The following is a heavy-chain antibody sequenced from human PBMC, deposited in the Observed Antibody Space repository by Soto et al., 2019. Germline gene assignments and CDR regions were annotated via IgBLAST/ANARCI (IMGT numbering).Heavy chain of an antibody. CDR1: GYTFTGHY. J-gene: IGHJ3*02. V-gene: IGHV1-2*02. D-gene: IGHD3-10*01. Sequence: SVKVSCKASGYTFTGHYMHWVRQAPGQGLEWMGWINPNSVGTNYAQKFQGRVTMTRDTSISTAYMELSRLRSDDTAVYYCAREPLVRAAHGFDIWGQGTMVTV. CDR2: INPNSVGT. CDR3: AREPLVRAAHGFDI.